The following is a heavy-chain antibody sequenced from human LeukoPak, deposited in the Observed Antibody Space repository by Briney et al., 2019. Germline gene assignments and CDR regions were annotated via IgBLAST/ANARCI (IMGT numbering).Heavy chain of an antibody. Sequence: SETLSLTCTVSGGSISSYYWSWIRQPPGKGLELIGYIYYSGSTNYNPSLKSRVTISVDTSKNQFSLKLSSVTAADTAVYYCARTHYDFWSGYLFFDYWGQGTLVIVSS. J-gene: IGHJ4*02. CDR1: GGSISSYY. V-gene: IGHV4-59*01. D-gene: IGHD3-3*01. CDR2: IYYSGST. CDR3: ARTHYDFWSGYLFFDY.